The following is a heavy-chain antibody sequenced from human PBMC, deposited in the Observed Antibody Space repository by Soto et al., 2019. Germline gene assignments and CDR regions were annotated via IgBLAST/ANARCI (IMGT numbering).Heavy chain of an antibody. V-gene: IGHV4-59*01. CDR1: GGSISSYY. J-gene: IGHJ6*03. CDR2: IYYSGST. CDR3: ASGAYGDYHPRIYYYYMDV. Sequence: PSETLSLTCTVSGGSISSYYWSWIRQPPGKGLEWIGYIYYSGSTNYNPSLKSRVTISVDTSKNQFSLKLSSVTAADTAVYYCASGAYGDYHPRIYYYYMDVWGKGTTVTSP. D-gene: IGHD4-17*01.